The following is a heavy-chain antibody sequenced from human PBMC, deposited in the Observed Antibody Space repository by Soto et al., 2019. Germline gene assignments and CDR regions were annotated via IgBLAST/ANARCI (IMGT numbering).Heavy chain of an antibody. CDR3: ARRIVARDNYYYYYYMDV. CDR1: GYSFTSYW. D-gene: IGHD5-12*01. CDR2: IYPGDSDT. Sequence: PGESLKISCQGSGYSFTSYWIGWVRQMPGKGLEWMGIIYPGDSDTRYSPSFQGQVTISADKSISTAYLQWSSLKASDTAMYYCARRIVARDNYYYYYYMDVWGKGTTVTVSS. V-gene: IGHV5-51*01. J-gene: IGHJ6*03.